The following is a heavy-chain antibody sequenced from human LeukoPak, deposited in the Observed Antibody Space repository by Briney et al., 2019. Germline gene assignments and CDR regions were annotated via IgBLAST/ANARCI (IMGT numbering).Heavy chain of an antibody. CDR2: ISDEGSKK. CDR3: AKEGCGGDCFDY. V-gene: IGHV3-30*18. J-gene: IGHJ4*01. CDR1: GFTFRSYG. Sequence: PGGSLRLSCAASGFTFRSYGMHWVRQAPGRGQECVAVISDEGSKKHYADSVKGRFSISRDNSKNTLFLQMNSLRDEDTTVYYCAKEGCGGDCFDYWGHGTLVTVSS. D-gene: IGHD2-21*01.